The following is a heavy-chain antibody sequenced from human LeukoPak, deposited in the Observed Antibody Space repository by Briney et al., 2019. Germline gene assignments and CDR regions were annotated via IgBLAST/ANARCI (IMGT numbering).Heavy chain of an antibody. Sequence: SETLSLTCAVSGGSISSGGYSWSWIRQPPGKGLEWIGSIYHSGSTNYNPSLKSRVTISLDKSKNQFSLRLTSVTAADTAVYFCAGTKGGSSHEYFQHWGQGTLVTVSS. D-gene: IGHD6-13*01. CDR2: IYHSGST. CDR3: AGTKGGSSHEYFQH. CDR1: GGSISSGGYS. V-gene: IGHV4-39*07. J-gene: IGHJ1*01.